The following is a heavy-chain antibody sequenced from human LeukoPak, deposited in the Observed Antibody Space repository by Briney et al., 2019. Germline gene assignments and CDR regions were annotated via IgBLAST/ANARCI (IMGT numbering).Heavy chain of an antibody. CDR2: INSDGSST. Sequence: GGSLRLSCAASGFTFSSYGTHSVRQAPGKWLVWVSRINSDGSSTSYADSVKGRFTISRDNAKNTLYLQMNSLRAEDTAVYYCASIHYYGSGSHDYWGQGTLVTVSS. J-gene: IGHJ4*02. CDR1: GFTFSSYG. CDR3: ASIHYYGSGSHDY. D-gene: IGHD3-10*01. V-gene: IGHV3-74*01.